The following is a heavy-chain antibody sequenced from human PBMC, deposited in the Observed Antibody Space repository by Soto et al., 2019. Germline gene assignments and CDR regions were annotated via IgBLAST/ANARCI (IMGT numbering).Heavy chain of an antibody. V-gene: IGHV3-7*04. J-gene: IGHJ4*02. CDR2: IKQDGSEK. D-gene: IGHD6-13*01. Sequence: EVPLVESGGGLVQPGGSLRLSCAASGFTFSSYWMSWVRQAPGKGLEWVANIKQDGSEKYYVDSVKGRFTISRDNAKNSLYLQMNSLRAEDTAVYYCARSQGGYSSSWADYWGQGTLVTVSS. CDR3: ARSQGGYSSSWADY. CDR1: GFTFSSYW.